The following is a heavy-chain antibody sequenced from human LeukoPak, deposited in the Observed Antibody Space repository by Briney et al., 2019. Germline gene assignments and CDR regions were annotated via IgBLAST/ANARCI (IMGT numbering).Heavy chain of an antibody. CDR2: IYHSGST. Sequence: PSETLSLTCTVSGYSISSGYYWGWIRQPPGKGLEWIGSIYHSGSTYYNPSLKSRVTISVDTSKNQFSLKLSSVTAADTAVYYCARGKSRDGYSWGYDAFDIWGQGTMVTVSS. CDR1: GYSISSGYY. J-gene: IGHJ3*02. D-gene: IGHD5-24*01. CDR3: ARGKSRDGYSWGYDAFDI. V-gene: IGHV4-38-2*02.